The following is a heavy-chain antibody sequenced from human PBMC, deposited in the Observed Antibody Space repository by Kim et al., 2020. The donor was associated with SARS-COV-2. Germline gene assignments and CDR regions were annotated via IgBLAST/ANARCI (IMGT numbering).Heavy chain of an antibody. V-gene: IGHV1-18*01. CDR3: ARVKGWNWGLDP. J-gene: IGHJ5*02. D-gene: IGHD7-27*01. Sequence: NYAQKLQGRVTMTTDTSTSTAYMELRSLRSDDTAVYYCARVKGWNWGLDPWGQGTLVTVSS.